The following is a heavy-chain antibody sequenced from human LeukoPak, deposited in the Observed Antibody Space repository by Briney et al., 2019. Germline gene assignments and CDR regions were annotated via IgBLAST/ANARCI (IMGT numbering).Heavy chain of an antibody. V-gene: IGHV4-30-4*01. J-gene: IGHJ6*02. CDR3: ARAPYCSGGSCYHYYYYGMDV. Sequence: SETLSLTCTVSGGSISSGDYYWSWIRQPPGKGLEWIGYIYYSGSTYYNPSLKSRVTISVDTSKNQFSLKLSSVTAADTAVYYCARAPYCSGGSCYHYYYYGMDVWGQGTTVTVSS. CDR2: IYYSGST. CDR1: GGSISSGDYY. D-gene: IGHD2-15*01.